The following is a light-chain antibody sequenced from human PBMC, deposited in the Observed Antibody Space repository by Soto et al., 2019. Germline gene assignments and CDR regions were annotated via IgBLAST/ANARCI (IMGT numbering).Light chain of an antibody. V-gene: IGKV1-6*01. CDR3: KQSIQLWT. CDR1: QGIGNA. Sequence: CRASQGIGNALGWYQHKPGKPPKVLIYGASNLQSGVPPRFSGSGSGTDFTLKISRVEAEDVGVYYCKQSIQLWTFGQGTKVDIK. CDR2: GAS. J-gene: IGKJ1*01.